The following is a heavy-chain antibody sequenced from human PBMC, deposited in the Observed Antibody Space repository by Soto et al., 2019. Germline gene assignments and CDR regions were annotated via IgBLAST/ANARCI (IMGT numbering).Heavy chain of an antibody. CDR3: AKATYYDFWSGSGPFDY. Sequence: SGGSLRLSCAASGFTFSGYAMSWVRQAPGRGLEWVSAISGSGGSTFYADSVKGRFTISRDNSKDTMYLQMHSLRAEDTAVYYCAKATYYDFWSGSGPFDYWGLGALVTVSS. J-gene: IGHJ4*02. D-gene: IGHD3-3*01. CDR1: GFTFSGYA. CDR2: ISGSGGST. V-gene: IGHV3-23*01.